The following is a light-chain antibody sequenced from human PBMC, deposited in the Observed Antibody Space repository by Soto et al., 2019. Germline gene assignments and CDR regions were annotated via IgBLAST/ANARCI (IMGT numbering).Light chain of an antibody. Sequence: LTQPASVSGSPGQSITISCTGTSSDVGSYNLVSWYQQHPGKAPKLMIYEGSKRPSGVSNRFSGSKSGNTASLTISGLQAEDEADYYCCSYAGSNYVFGTGTKVTVL. CDR1: SSDVGSYNL. CDR2: EGS. J-gene: IGLJ1*01. CDR3: CSYAGSNYV. V-gene: IGLV2-23*01.